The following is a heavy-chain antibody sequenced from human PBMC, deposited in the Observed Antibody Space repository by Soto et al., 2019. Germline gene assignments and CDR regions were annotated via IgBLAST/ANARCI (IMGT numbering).Heavy chain of an antibody. D-gene: IGHD6-19*01. V-gene: IGHV3-30-3*01. Sequence: GGSLRLSCAASEFAFSSYTMHWVRQAPGKGLEWVAVTSYDGNNKYYADSVKGRFTISRDNSRNTLYLQMNSLRGEDTAVYYCAREPVAGRGLTGGIVDVWGQGTTVTVSS. CDR1: EFAFSSYT. J-gene: IGHJ6*02. CDR3: AREPVAGRGLTGGIVDV. CDR2: TSYDGNNK.